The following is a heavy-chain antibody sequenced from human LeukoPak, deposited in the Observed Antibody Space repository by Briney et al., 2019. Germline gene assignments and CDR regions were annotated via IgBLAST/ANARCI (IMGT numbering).Heavy chain of an antibody. Sequence: ASVKVSCKASGYTFTSYGFSLVRHAPGQGLELMGLIGIYNDDTNYSQKVQGKVTMTSDTSTSTAYMELRSLRSDDKAVYYCARDIGRRMRLEWLLFEEAFDYWGQGTLVTVSS. V-gene: IGHV1-18*01. CDR3: ARDIGRRMRLEWLLFEEAFDY. CDR1: GYTFTSYG. CDR2: IGIYNDDT. J-gene: IGHJ4*02. D-gene: IGHD3-3*01.